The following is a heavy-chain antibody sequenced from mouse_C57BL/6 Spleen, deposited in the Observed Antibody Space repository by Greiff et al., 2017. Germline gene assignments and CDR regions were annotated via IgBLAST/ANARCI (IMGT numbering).Heavy chain of an antibody. V-gene: IGHV1-42*01. Sequence: EVQLQQSGPELVKPGASVKISCKASGYSFTGYYMNWVKQSPEKSLEWIGEINPSTGGTTYNQKFKAKATLTVDKSSSTAYMQLKSLTSEDSAVYYCATLYTGIDYWGQGTTLTVSS. CDR2: INPSTGGT. J-gene: IGHJ2*01. CDR3: ATLYTGIDY. CDR1: GYSFTGYY. D-gene: IGHD2-12*01.